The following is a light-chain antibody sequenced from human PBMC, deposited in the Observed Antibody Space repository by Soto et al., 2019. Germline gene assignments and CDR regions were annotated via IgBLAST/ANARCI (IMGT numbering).Light chain of an antibody. CDR3: QQYNSFSYT. J-gene: IGKJ4*01. V-gene: IGKV1-5*03. CDR2: KAS. Sequence: DIHMTQSPSTLSASVGDRVTITCRASQSISSWLAWYQQKPEKAPKLLIYKASSLESGVPSRFSGSRSGTEFTLTISSLQPDDFATYYCQQYNSFSYTFGGGTKVEIK. CDR1: QSISSW.